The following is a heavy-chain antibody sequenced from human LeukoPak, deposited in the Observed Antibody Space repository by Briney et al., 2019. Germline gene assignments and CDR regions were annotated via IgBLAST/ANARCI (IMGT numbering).Heavy chain of an antibody. V-gene: IGHV5-51*01. CDR2: IYPDDSDT. CDR3: ARHYPGGDYFIDY. Sequence: GESLKISCKGSGYSFTSYWIGWVRQMPGKGLEWVGIIYPDDSDTRYSPSFQDQVIISADKPISTAYLQWSSLKASDTAMYYCARHYPGGDYFIDYWGQGTLATVSS. CDR1: GYSFTSYW. J-gene: IGHJ4*02. D-gene: IGHD4-17*01.